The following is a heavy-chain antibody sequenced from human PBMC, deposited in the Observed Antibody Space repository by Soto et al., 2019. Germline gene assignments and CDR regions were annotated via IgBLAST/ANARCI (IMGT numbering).Heavy chain of an antibody. V-gene: IGHV4-31*03. CDR2: IYYSGST. CDR3: ARGALYCSSTSCYITPNQGV. J-gene: IGHJ6*02. Sequence: SETLSLTCTVSGGSISSGGYYWSWIRQHPGKGLEWIGYIYYSGSTYYNPSLKSRVTISVDTSKNQFSLKLSSVTAADTAVYYCARGALYCSSTSCYITPNQGVWGQGTTVTVSS. CDR1: GGSISSGGYY. D-gene: IGHD2-2*02.